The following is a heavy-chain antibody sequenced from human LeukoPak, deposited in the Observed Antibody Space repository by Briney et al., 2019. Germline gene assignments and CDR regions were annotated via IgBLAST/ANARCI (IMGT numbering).Heavy chain of an antibody. Sequence: ASVKVSCKASGYTFTSYDINWVRQATGQGLEWMGWMNPNSGNTGYAQKFQGRVTMTRNTSIRTAYMELSSLRSEDTAVYYCARVSGPQLLSYYYYYGMDVWGQGTTVTVSS. J-gene: IGHJ6*02. D-gene: IGHD2-2*01. V-gene: IGHV1-8*01. CDR3: ARVSGPQLLSYYYYYGMDV. CDR1: GYTFTSYD. CDR2: MNPNSGNT.